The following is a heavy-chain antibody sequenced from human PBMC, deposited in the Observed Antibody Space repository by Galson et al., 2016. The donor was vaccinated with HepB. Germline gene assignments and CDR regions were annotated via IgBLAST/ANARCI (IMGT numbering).Heavy chain of an antibody. CDR2: FSPPGADL. D-gene: IGHD7-27*01. Sequence: SVRLSCEASGFFFSTYNMNWVRQAPGKGLEWVSSFSPPGADLYYAHSLKGRVTISRDNAKNSLYLEMTSLRTEDTAIYYCARDDGDWGSMYYFDYWGQGTLVTVSS. CDR3: ARDDGDWGSMYYFDY. J-gene: IGHJ4*02. CDR1: GFFFSTYN. V-gene: IGHV3-21*06.